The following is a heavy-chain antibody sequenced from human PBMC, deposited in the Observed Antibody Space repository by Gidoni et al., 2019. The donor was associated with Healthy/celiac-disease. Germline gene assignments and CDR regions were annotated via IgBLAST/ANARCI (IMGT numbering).Heavy chain of an antibody. V-gene: IGHV6-1*01. J-gene: IGHJ4*02. CDR1: GDSVSSNSAA. D-gene: IGHD6-13*01. CDR2: TYYRSKWYN. CDR3: ARAPSSSWIVDFDY. Sequence: QVQLQQSGPGLVKPSQNLSPTCAISGDSVSSNSAAWNWIRQSPSRGLEWPGRTYYRSKWYNDYAVSVKSRITINPDTSKNQFSLQLNSVTPEDTAVYYCARAPSSSWIVDFDYWGQGTLVTVSS.